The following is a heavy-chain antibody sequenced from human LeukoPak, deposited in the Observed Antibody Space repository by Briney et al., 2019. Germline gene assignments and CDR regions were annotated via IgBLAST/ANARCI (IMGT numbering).Heavy chain of an antibody. V-gene: IGHV3-7*01. D-gene: IGHD3-3*01. Sequence: GGSLRLSCAASGFTFSSYWMSWVRQAPGKGLEWVANIKQDGSEKYYVDSVKGRFTISRDNAKNSLYLQMNSLRAEDTAVYYCARDGRFLEWLLSSGGTLDYWGQGTLVTVSS. J-gene: IGHJ4*02. CDR3: ARDGRFLEWLLSSGGTLDY. CDR1: GFTFSSYW. CDR2: IKQDGSEK.